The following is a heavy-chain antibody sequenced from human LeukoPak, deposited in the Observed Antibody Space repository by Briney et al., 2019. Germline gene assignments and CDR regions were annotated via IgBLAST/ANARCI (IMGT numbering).Heavy chain of an antibody. D-gene: IGHD2-15*01. CDR2: ISYDGSNK. CDR1: GFTFSSYG. Sequence: QPGRSLRLSCAASGFTFSSYGMHWVRQAPGKGLEWVAVISYDGSNKYYADSVKGRFTISRDNSKSTLYLQMNSLRAEDTAVYYCVKVEVVAATTYYYYGMDVWGQGTTVTVSS. J-gene: IGHJ6*02. CDR3: VKVEVVAATTYYYYGMDV. V-gene: IGHV3-30*18.